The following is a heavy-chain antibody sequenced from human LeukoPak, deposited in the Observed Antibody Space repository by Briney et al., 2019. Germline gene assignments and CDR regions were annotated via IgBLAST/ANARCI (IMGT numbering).Heavy chain of an antibody. CDR1: GGSVSSGSYY. CDR2: IYCSGST. Sequence: SETLSLTCTVSGGSVSSGSYYWSWIRQPPGRGLEWIVYIYCSGSTNYNPSLKSRVTISADTSKNQFSLKLSSVTAADTAVFYCAVGSGWDIYFDYWGQGSLVTVSS. D-gene: IGHD6-19*01. J-gene: IGHJ4*02. CDR3: AVGSGWDIYFDY. V-gene: IGHV4-61*01.